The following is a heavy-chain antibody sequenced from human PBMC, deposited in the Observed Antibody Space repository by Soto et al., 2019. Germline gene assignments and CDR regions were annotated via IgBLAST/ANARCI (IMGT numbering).Heavy chain of an antibody. CDR2: VSRSGDNT. CDR3: AKDLGHYDIFIGYPTSGC. D-gene: IGHD3-9*01. CDR1: GFTFSSYA. Sequence: GGSLRLSCAASGFTFSSYAMSSVRPAPGEGLKWVSAVSRSGDNTYHADSVKGRFTISRDNSKNTRYLQMNSLRVEDTAVSYSAKDLGHYDIFIGYPTSGCWGQGTLVTVSS. J-gene: IGHJ4*02. V-gene: IGHV3-23*01.